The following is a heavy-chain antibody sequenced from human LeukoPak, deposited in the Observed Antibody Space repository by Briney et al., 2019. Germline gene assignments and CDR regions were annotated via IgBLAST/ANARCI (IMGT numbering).Heavy chain of an antibody. V-gene: IGHV3-15*01. CDR3: TTDNWYSSGWYDDGIDY. CDR2: IKSKTDGGTT. Sequence: GGSLRLPCAASGFTFSNAWMSWVRQAPGKGLEWVGRIKSKTDGGTTDYAAPVKGRFTISRDDSKNTLYLQMNSLKTEDTAVYYCTTDNWYSSGWYDDGIDYWGQGTLVTVSS. J-gene: IGHJ4*02. CDR1: GFTFSNAW. D-gene: IGHD6-19*01.